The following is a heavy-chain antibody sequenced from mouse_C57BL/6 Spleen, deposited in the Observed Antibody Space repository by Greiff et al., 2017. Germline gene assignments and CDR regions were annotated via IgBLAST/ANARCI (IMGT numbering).Heavy chain of an antibody. CDR2: FHPYNDDT. CDR3: ARLNWDVCYFDD. Sequence: VQVVESGAELVKPGASVKLSCKASGYTFTTYPIEWMKQNPGKSLEWIGNFHPYNDDTKYNEKFKGKATLTVEKSSSTVYLELSRLTSDDSAVYYCARLNWDVCYFDDWGTGTTVTVSS. D-gene: IGHD4-1*01. CDR1: GYTFTTYP. J-gene: IGHJ1*03. V-gene: IGHV1-47*01.